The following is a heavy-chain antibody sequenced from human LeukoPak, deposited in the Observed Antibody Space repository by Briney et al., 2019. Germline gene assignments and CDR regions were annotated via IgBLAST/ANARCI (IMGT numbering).Heavy chain of an antibody. J-gene: IGHJ4*02. D-gene: IGHD3-10*01. CDR3: ARPHPNYYGSGSNLD. CDR1: GFTFSTYW. V-gene: IGHV3-7*01. CDR2: IKQDGSEK. Sequence: GGSLRLSCAASGFTFSTYWMTWVRQAPGKGLEWVANIKQDGSEKYYVDSVKGRFTISRDNAKNSLYLQMNSLRAEDTAVYYCARPHPNYYGSGSNLDWGQGTLVTFSS.